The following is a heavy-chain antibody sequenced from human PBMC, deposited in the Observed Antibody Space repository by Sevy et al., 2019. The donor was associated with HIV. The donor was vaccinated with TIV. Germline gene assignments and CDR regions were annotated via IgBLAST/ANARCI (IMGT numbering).Heavy chain of an antibody. CDR3: ARASSCGGDCYYLQY. Sequence: ASVKVSCKSSGDSFSGYTIIWVRQAPGQGREWMGGIIPISGPAGPTNSAQNFQDRATITADISTHTAYMELSSLRSEDTALYFCARASSCGGDCYYLQYWGQGTLVTVSS. J-gene: IGHJ1*01. D-gene: IGHD2-21*02. V-gene: IGHV1-69*06. CDR2: IIPISGPAGPT. CDR1: GDSFSGYT.